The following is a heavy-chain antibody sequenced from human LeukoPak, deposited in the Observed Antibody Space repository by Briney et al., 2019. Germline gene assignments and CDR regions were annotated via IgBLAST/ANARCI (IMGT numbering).Heavy chain of an antibody. D-gene: IGHD1-26*01. CDR3: ARDQDGSYSFDY. J-gene: IGHJ4*02. V-gene: IGHV3-21*01. CDR2: ISSSSGYI. CDR1: GFTFSSYS. Sequence: GGSLRLSCAASGFTFSSYSMNWVRQAPGKGLEWVSCISSSSGYIYYADSVKGRFTISRDNAKNSLHLQMNSLRAEDTAVYLCARDQDGSYSFDYWGQGTLVTVSS.